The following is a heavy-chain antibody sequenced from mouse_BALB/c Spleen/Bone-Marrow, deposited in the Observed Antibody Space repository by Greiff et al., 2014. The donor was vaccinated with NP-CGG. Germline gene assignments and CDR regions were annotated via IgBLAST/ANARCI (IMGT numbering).Heavy chain of an antibody. V-gene: IGHV5-6*01. J-gene: IGHJ1*01. CDR3: ARRGFDNSYWYFGV. CDR1: GFTFSSYG. Sequence: EVHLVESGGDLVKPGGSLKLSCAASGFTFSSYGMSWVRQTPDKSLEWVATISSGGSRTYYPDSVKGRFTISRDNAKNTLYLQMSSLKSEDTAIYYCARRGFDNSYWYFGVWGAGTTVTVSS. CDR2: ISSGGSRT.